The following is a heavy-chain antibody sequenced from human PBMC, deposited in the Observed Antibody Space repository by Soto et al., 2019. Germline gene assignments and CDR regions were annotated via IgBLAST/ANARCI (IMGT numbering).Heavy chain of an antibody. J-gene: IGHJ6*02. CDR2: ISSRSSYI. D-gene: IGHD1-1*01. CDR3: ASGWQLKGYYAMDV. V-gene: IGHV3-21*01. CDR1: GFTFSSYG. Sequence: GGSLRLSCVGSGFTFSSYGLHWVRQAPGKGLEWVSSISSRSSYIYYADSVKGRFTISRDNAKRSLFLQMNTLRAEDTAMYYCASGWQLKGYYAMDVWGQGTTVTVSS.